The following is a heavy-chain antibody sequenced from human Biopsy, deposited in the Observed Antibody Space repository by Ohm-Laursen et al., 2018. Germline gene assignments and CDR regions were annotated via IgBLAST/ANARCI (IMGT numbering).Heavy chain of an antibody. J-gene: IGHJ4*02. CDR3: ARGSNDFGGLYFPR. Sequence: PGTLSLTCTVSGGSFTGHYWSRIRQPPGKGLEWIGHISYTGYTSYNASLKSRVTISVDTSRNHFSLRLSSLTAADTAVYYCARGSNDFGGLYFPRWGQGTLLTVSS. CDR1: GGSFTGHY. V-gene: IGHV4-59*11. CDR2: ISYTGYT. D-gene: IGHD4-23*01.